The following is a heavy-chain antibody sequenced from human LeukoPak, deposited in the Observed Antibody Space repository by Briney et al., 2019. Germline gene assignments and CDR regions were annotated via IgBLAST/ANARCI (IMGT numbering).Heavy chain of an antibody. CDR2: IYYSGST. D-gene: IGHD3-10*01. J-gene: IGHJ4*02. V-gene: IGHV4-39*07. Sequence: ETLSLTCTVSGGSISSSSYYWGWIRQPPGKGLEWIGSIYYSGSTYYNPSLKSRVTISVDTSKKQFSLKLSSVAAADTAVYYCARGVDYYGVWGQGTLVTVSS. CDR1: GGSISSSSYY. CDR3: ARGVDYYGV.